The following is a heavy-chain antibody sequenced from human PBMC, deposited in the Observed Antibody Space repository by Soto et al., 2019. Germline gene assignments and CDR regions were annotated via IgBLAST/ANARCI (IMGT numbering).Heavy chain of an antibody. J-gene: IGHJ4*02. CDR3: ARDRGISIFGVVIIESGDY. V-gene: IGHV1-18*01. Sequence: QVQLVQSGAEVQKPGASVKVSCKASGYTFTSYGISWVRQAPGQGLEWMGWISAYNGNTNYAQKLQGRVTMTTDTSTSTAYMELRSLRSDDTAVYYCARDRGISIFGVVIIESGDYWGQGTLVTVSS. CDR1: GYTFTSYG. D-gene: IGHD3-3*01. CDR2: ISAYNGNT.